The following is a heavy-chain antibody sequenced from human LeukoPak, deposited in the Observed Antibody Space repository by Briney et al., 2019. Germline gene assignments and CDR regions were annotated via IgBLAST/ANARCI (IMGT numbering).Heavy chain of an antibody. Sequence: SETLSLTCTVSGGSISSSSCYWGWIRQPPGKGLEWIGSIYYSGSTYYNPSLKSRVTISVDTSKNQFSLKLSSVTAADTAVYYCASSIFGVVTRSVYYYYGMDVWGQGTTVTVSS. D-gene: IGHD3-3*02. V-gene: IGHV4-39*01. CDR1: GGSISSSSCY. CDR2: IYYSGST. CDR3: ASSIFGVVTRSVYYYYGMDV. J-gene: IGHJ6*02.